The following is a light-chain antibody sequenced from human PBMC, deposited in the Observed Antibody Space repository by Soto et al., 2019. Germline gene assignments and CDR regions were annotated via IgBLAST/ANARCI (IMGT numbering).Light chain of an antibody. CDR3: SSYTSSRSDV. CDR2: DVS. J-gene: IGLJ7*01. Sequence: QSALTQPASVSGSPGQSITISCTGTSSDFGIYNSVSWYQHYAGRAPRLMIHDVSNRPSGVSDRFSGSKSGNTASLTISGLQAEDEADYYCSSYTSSRSDVFGSGTQLTVL. V-gene: IGLV2-14*03. CDR1: SSDFGIYNS.